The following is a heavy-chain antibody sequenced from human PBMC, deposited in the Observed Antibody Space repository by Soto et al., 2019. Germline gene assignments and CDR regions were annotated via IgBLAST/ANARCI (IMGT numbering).Heavy chain of an antibody. Sequence: SETLSLTCAVYGGSFSGYYWSWIRQPPGKGLEWIGEINHSGSTNYNPSLKSRVTISVDTSKNQFSLKLSSVTAADTAVYYCARGRSDYYGSGSYYKRPLDYWGQGTLVTVSS. CDR2: INHSGST. V-gene: IGHV4-34*01. CDR1: GGSFSGYY. J-gene: IGHJ4*02. CDR3: ARGRSDYYGSGSYYKRPLDY. D-gene: IGHD3-10*01.